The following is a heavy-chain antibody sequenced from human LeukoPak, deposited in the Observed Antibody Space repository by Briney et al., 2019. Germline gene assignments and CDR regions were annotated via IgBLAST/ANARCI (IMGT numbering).Heavy chain of an antibody. CDR2: IIPMLGTV. V-gene: IGHV1-69*04. CDR1: GATFSSYA. J-gene: IGHJ4*02. D-gene: IGHD6-19*01. Sequence: SVKVSCKASGATFSSYAINWVRQAPGQGLEWMGRIIPMLGTVNYAQKFQGRVTIIADKFTSTAYMELSSLRSEDTAVYYCASDGQWPPWFDYWGQGTLVTVSS. CDR3: ASDGQWPPWFDY.